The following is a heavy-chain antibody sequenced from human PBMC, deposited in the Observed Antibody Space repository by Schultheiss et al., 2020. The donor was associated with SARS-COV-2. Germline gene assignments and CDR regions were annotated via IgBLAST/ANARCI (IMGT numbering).Heavy chain of an antibody. Sequence: SETLSLTCAVYGGSFRGYYWSWIRQPPGKGLDWIGEINHSGSTNYNPSLKSRVTISVDTSKNQFSLKLSSVTAADTAVYYCARVRVTYYYGSGSSGNGMDVWGQGTTVTVSS. CDR3: ARVRVTYYYGSGSSGNGMDV. CDR1: GGSFRGYY. J-gene: IGHJ6*02. CDR2: INHSGST. V-gene: IGHV4-34*01. D-gene: IGHD3-10*01.